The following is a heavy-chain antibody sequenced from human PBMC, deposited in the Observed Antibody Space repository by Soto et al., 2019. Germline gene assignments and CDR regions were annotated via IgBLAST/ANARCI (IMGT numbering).Heavy chain of an antibody. D-gene: IGHD1-1*01. Sequence: GASLKISCQASGYNFLNYWIGWVRQVPGKGLEWMGIVYPDDSDTRYSPSFQGQVIISADKSINAAYLQWNSLNASDSAIYYCARGERGTRAYRHNMGVWCQGTRFTVSS. CDR1: GYNFLNYW. CDR3: ARGERGTRAYRHNMGV. J-gene: IGHJ6*02. V-gene: IGHV5-51*01. CDR2: VYPDDSDT.